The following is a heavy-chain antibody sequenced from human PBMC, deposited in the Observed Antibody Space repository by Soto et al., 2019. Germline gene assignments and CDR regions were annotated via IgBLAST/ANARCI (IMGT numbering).Heavy chain of an antibody. Sequence: SVKVSCKASGGTFSSYAISWVRQAPGQGLEWMGGIIPIFGTANYAQKFQGRVTITADKSTSTAYMELSSLRSEDTAVYYCGVTVTTPIYYYYGMDVWGQGTTVTVSS. J-gene: IGHJ6*02. V-gene: IGHV1-69*06. CDR2: IIPIFGTA. CDR3: GVTVTTPIYYYYGMDV. CDR1: GGTFSSYA. D-gene: IGHD4-4*01.